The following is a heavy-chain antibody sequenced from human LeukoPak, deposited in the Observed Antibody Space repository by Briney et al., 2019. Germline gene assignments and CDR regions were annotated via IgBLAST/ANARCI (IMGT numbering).Heavy chain of an antibody. CDR2: IYYSGST. CDR1: GGSISSYY. J-gene: IGHJ6*02. Sequence: SETLSLTCTVSGGSISSYYWSWIRQPPGKGLEWIGYIYYSGSTNYNPSLKSRVTISVDTSKNQFSLKLSSVTAADTAVYYCARDTMVRGVPFYYYYGMDVWGQGTTVTVSS. D-gene: IGHD3-10*01. CDR3: ARDTMVRGVPFYYYYGMDV. V-gene: IGHV4-59*12.